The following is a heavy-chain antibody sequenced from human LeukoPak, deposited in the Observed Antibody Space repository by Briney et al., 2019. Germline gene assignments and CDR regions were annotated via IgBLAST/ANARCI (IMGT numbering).Heavy chain of an antibody. CDR3: TIEARGFGENLY. J-gene: IGHJ4*02. CDR2: IKSKTDGGTT. D-gene: IGHD3-10*01. V-gene: IGHV3-15*07. Sequence: GGSLRLSCAASGFTFSNAWMNWVRQAPGKGLEWVGRIKSKTDGGTTDYAAPVKGRFTISRDDSKNTLYLQMNSLKTEDTAVYYCTIEARGFGENLYWGQGTLVTVSS. CDR1: GFTFSNAW.